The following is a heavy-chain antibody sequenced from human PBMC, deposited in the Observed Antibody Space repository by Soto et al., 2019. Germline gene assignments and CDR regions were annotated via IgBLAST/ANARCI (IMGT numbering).Heavy chain of an antibody. D-gene: IGHD2-2*01. CDR1: GGTFSSYT. CDR2: IIPILGIA. J-gene: IGHJ6*03. V-gene: IGHV1-69*02. Sequence: GASVKVSCKASGGTFSSYTISWVRQAPGQGLEWMGRIIPILGIANYAQKFQGRVTITADKSTSTAYMELSSLRSEDTAVYYCARSNGYCSSTSCYDYYYYYMDVWGKRTTVTVSS. CDR3: ARSNGYCSSTSCYDYYYYYMDV.